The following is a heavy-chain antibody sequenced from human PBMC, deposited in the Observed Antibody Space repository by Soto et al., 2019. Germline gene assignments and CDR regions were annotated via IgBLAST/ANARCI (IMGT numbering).Heavy chain of an antibody. CDR2: IIPIFGTA. Sequence: SVKVSCKTSGYTFTSYGISWVRQAPGQGLEWMGGIIPIFGTANYAQKFQGRVTITADESTSTAYMELSSLRSEDTAVYYCAREFVVGAQVLYGMDVWGQGTRDTVS. V-gene: IGHV1-69*13. CDR3: AREFVVGAQVLYGMDV. CDR1: GYTFTSYG. D-gene: IGHD1-26*01. J-gene: IGHJ6*01.